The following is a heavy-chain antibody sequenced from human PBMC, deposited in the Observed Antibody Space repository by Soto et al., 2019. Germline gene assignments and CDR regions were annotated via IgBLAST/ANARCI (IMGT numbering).Heavy chain of an antibody. CDR3: AREYYGGNSYNLFDP. V-gene: IGHV4-59*01. Sequence: ASETLSLTCTVSGGSISSYYWSWIRQPPGKGLEWIGYIYYSGSTNYNPSLKSRVTISVDTSKNQFSLKLSSVTAADTAVYYCAREYYGGNSYNLFDPWGQGTLVTVSS. CDR2: IYYSGST. J-gene: IGHJ5*02. CDR1: GGSISSYY. D-gene: IGHD3-3*01.